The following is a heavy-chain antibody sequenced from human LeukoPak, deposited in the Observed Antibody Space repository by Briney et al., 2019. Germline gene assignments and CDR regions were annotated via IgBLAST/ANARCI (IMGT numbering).Heavy chain of an antibody. CDR2: ISGSGGST. Sequence: PGGSLRLSCAASGFTFSSYAMSWVRQAPGKGLEWVSAISGSGGSTYYADSVKGRFTISRDNSKNTLYLQMNSLRAEDTAVYYCAKDGDYYDSSGYPEYFQHWGRGTLVTVSS. D-gene: IGHD3-22*01. V-gene: IGHV3-23*01. CDR1: GFTFSSYA. J-gene: IGHJ1*01. CDR3: AKDGDYYDSSGYPEYFQH.